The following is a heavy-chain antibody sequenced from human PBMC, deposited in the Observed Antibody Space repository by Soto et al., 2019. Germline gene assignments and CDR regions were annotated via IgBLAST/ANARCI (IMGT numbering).Heavy chain of an antibody. CDR1: GGSISSSNW. V-gene: IGHV4-4*02. CDR3: ARDYYDSSAHSGMDV. Sequence: QVQLQESGPGLVKPSGTLSLTCAVSGGSISSSNWWSWVRQPPGKGLEWIGEIYHTGSTNYNPSLKGRVTISVDKSKIQFALKLSSVTAADTAVYYCARDYYDSSAHSGMDVWGQGTTVTVSS. D-gene: IGHD3-22*01. J-gene: IGHJ6*02. CDR2: IYHTGST.